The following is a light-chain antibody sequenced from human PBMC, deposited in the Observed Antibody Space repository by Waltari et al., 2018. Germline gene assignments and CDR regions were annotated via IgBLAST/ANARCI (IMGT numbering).Light chain of an antibody. CDR3: SSYTSSSTVV. CDR1: SSDVGGYNY. J-gene: IGLJ2*01. CDR2: DVI. Sequence: QSALTQPASVSGSPGQSITLSCTGTSSDVGGYNYVSCYQQHQGKAPKLMIYDVIKRPSGVSNRFSGAKSGNTASLTISGLQAEDEADYYCSSYTSSSTVVFGGGTKLTVL. V-gene: IGLV2-14*01.